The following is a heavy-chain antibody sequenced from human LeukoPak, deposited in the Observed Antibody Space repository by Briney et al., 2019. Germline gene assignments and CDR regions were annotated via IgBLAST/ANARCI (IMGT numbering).Heavy chain of an antibody. J-gene: IGHJ3*02. CDR1: GGFISSYY. CDR2: IYTSGTT. D-gene: IGHD1-1*01. CDR3: ARVDTKGYTWNDGDAFDI. Sequence: KPSETLSLTCTVSGGFISSYYWSWLRQPAGKGLEWIGRIYTSGTTNYNPSLKSRVIMSVDTSRNQFSLKLSSVTAADTAVYYCARVDTKGYTWNDGDAFDIWGQGTMVTVSS. V-gene: IGHV4-4*07.